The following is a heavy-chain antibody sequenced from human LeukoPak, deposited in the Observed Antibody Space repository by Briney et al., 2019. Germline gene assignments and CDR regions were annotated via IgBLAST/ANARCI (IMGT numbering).Heavy chain of an antibody. J-gene: IGHJ4*02. V-gene: IGHV3-7*01. CDR1: GFIVSSNY. CDR2: IRGDGGLI. CDR3: TRAPRADDIFFES. D-gene: IGHD3-9*01. Sequence: GGSLRLSCAASGFIVSSNYMSWVRQAPGKGLEWVANIRGDGGLIYYVDSVKGRFTISRDNAKNSMYLQMNSLRAEDTAVYYCTRAPRADDIFFESWGQGALVTVSS.